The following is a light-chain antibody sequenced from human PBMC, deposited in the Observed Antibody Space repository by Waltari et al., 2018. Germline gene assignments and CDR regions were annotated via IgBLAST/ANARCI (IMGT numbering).Light chain of an antibody. J-gene: IGKJ1*01. CDR3: QQYYIPPWT. CDR2: ATS. CDR1: QSVDSFY. V-gene: IGKV3-20*01. Sequence: EIVLTQSPGTLSLSPGDTATLSCRASQSVDSFYIAWYQHRPGQAPRLLIHATSTRANGVPDRFSGSGSGTDFPLIISSLEPEDAAFYYCQQYYIPPWTFGQGTKVEI.